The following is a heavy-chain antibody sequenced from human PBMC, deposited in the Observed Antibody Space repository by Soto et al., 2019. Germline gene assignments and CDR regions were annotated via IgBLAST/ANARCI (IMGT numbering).Heavy chain of an antibody. Sequence: EVQLVQSGAEVKKPGESLRISCKGSGYSFTSYWISWARQMPGKGLEWMGRIDPSDSYSNYSPSFQGHVTISADKSISPSYLQWSRLEASGTAMYCCARRKDMEWDYWGEGTMVTVSS. CDR3: ARRKDMEWDY. J-gene: IGHJ4*02. V-gene: IGHV5-10-1*01. CDR2: IDPSDSYS. CDR1: GYSFTSYW. D-gene: IGHD3-3*01.